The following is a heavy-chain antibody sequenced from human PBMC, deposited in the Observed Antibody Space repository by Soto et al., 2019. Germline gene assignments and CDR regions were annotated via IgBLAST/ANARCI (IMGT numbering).Heavy chain of an antibody. CDR2: IYSGGST. J-gene: IGHJ4*02. D-gene: IGHD2-21*02. CDR3: ARTYCGGDCYSGG. Sequence: ESGGGLIQPGGSLRLSCAASGFTVSSNYMSWVRQAPGKGLEWVSVIYSGGSTYYADSVKGRFTISRDNSKNTLYLQMNSLRAEDTAVYYCARTYCGGDCYSGGWGQGTLVTVSS. V-gene: IGHV3-53*01. CDR1: GFTVSSNY.